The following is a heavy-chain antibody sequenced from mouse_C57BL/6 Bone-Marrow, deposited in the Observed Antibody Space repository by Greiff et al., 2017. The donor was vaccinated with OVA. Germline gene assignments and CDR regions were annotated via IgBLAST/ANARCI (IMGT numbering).Heavy chain of an antibody. CDR1: GFSLTSYG. CDR3: ARRYYYGYFDV. V-gene: IGHV2-2*01. J-gene: IGHJ1*03. Sequence: QVQLKESGPGLVQPSQSLSITCTVSGFSLTSYGVHWVRQSPGKGLEWLGVIWSGGSTDYNAAFISRLSISKDNSKSQVFFKMNSLQADDTAIYYCARRYYYGYFDVWGTGTTVTVSS. D-gene: IGHD1-1*01. CDR2: IWSGGST.